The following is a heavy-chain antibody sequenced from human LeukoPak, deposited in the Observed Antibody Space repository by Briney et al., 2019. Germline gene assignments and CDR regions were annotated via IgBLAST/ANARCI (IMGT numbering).Heavy chain of an antibody. Sequence: ASVKVSCKASGYTFTSYDINWVRQATGQGLEWMGWVNPNSGHTGYAQKFQGRVTMTRNTSISTAYMELSSLRFEDTAVYYCARGAPGSYCSGGSCPYFDYWGQGTLVSVSS. D-gene: IGHD2-15*01. V-gene: IGHV1-8*01. CDR3: ARGAPGSYCSGGSCPYFDY. CDR2: VNPNSGHT. J-gene: IGHJ4*02. CDR1: GYTFTSYD.